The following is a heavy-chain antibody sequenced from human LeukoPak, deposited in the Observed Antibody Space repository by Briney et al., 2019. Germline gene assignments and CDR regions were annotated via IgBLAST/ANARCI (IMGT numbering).Heavy chain of an antibody. CDR2: IYYSGST. CDR3: ARPLPISGYYYDAFDI. D-gene: IGHD3-22*01. J-gene: IGHJ3*02. CDR1: GSSLSSYY. V-gene: IGHV4-59*08. Sequence: SETLSLTCTVSGSSLSSYYWSWVRQPPGKGLEWIGYIYYSGSTNYNPSLKSRVTISVDTSKNQFSLKLSSVTAADTAVYYCARPLPISGYYYDAFDIWGQGTMVTVSS.